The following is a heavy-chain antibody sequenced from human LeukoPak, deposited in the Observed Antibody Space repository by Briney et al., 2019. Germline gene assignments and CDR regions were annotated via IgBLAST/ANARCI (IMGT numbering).Heavy chain of an antibody. CDR3: ARESGPYGSGRGIFDY. Sequence: GGSLRLSCAASGFTVSSNYMSWVRQAPGKGLEWVSLIYSGGSTYYADSVKGRFTISRDNSKNTLYLQMNSLRAEDTAVYYCARESGPYGSGRGIFDYWGQGTLVTVSS. CDR2: IYSGGST. V-gene: IGHV3-66*02. D-gene: IGHD3-10*01. J-gene: IGHJ4*02. CDR1: GFTVSSNY.